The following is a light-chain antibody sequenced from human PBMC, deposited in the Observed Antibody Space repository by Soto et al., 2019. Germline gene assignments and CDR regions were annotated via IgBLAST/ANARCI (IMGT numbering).Light chain of an antibody. CDR3: QQRSNWHPIT. CDR1: QSVTSNY. J-gene: IGKJ5*01. CDR2: GAS. Sequence: EILLTQSPGTLSLSPGERATLSCRASQSVTSNYLAWYQQRPGQAPRLIIYGASTRADGIPARFSGSGSGTDFTLTLSSLEPEDFAVYYCQQRSNWHPITFGQGTRLEIK. V-gene: IGKV3D-20*02.